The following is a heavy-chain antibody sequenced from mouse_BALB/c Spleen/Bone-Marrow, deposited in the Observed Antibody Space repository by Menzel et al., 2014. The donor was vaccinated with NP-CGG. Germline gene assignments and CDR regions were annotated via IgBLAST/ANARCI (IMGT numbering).Heavy chain of an antibody. CDR2: INPGSGGT. J-gene: IGHJ2*01. Sequence: QVQLQQSGAELVRPGASVKLSCKASGYAFTSYLIEWVKQRPGQGLEWIGVINPGSGGTNYNEKFKGKATLTADKSSSTAYKQRSSLTSDDAAFYFCARGITSGYFDYWGQGTTLTVSS. V-gene: IGHV1-54*01. D-gene: IGHD1-1*01. CDR1: GYAFTSYL. CDR3: ARGITSGYFDY.